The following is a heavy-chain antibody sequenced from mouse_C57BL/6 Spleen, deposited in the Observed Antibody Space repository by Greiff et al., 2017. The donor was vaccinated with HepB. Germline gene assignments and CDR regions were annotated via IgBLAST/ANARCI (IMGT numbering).Heavy chain of an antibody. D-gene: IGHD1-1*01. Sequence: DVQLQESGAELVKPGASVKLSCTASGFNIKDYYMHWVKQRTEQGLEWIGRIDPEDGETKYAPKFQGKATITADTASNTAYLQLSSLTSEDTAVYYCARYYGSSYYFDYWGQGTTLTVSS. CDR1: GFNIKDYY. J-gene: IGHJ2*01. V-gene: IGHV14-2*01. CDR2: IDPEDGET. CDR3: ARYYGSSYYFDY.